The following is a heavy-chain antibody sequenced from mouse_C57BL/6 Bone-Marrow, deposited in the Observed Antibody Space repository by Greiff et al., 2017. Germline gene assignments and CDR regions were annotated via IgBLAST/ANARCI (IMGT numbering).Heavy chain of an antibody. V-gene: IGHV5-9*01. CDR3: ARHPSSGYAY. CDR1: GFTFSSYT. D-gene: IGHD3-2*02. Sequence: EVMLVESGGGLVKPGGSLKLSCAASGFTFSSYTMSWVRQTPEKRLEWVATISGGGGNTYYPDSVKGRFTISRDNAKNTLYLQMSSLRSEDTALYYCARHPSSGYAYWGQGTLVTVSA. J-gene: IGHJ3*01. CDR2: ISGGGGNT.